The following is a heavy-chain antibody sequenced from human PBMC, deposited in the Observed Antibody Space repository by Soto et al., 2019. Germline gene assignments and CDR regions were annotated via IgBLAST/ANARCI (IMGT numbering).Heavy chain of an antibody. D-gene: IGHD3-10*01. Sequence: QVQLVQSGAEVKKPGSSVKVSCKASGGTFSSYTISWVRQAPGQGLEWMGRFIPILGIANYAQKFQGRVTITADKSTSTAYMELSSLRSEDTAVYYCAEGLVGGAFDIWGQGTMVTVSS. CDR3: AEGLVGGAFDI. V-gene: IGHV1-69*02. J-gene: IGHJ3*02. CDR1: GGTFSSYT. CDR2: FIPILGIA.